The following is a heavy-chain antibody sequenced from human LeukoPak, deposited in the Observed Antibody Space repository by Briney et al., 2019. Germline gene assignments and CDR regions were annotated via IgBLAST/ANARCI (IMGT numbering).Heavy chain of an antibody. Sequence: GGSLRLSCAASGFTFSSYWMSCVRRAPGGGVEWVANIKQDGGEKYYVHSEKGRFTISRDNAKNSLYLQMNSLRAEDTAVYYCARDLYRIVVVPHYFDYWGQGTLVTVSS. CDR1: GFTFSSYW. CDR2: IKQDGGEK. D-gene: IGHD3-22*01. CDR3: ARDLYRIVVVPHYFDY. V-gene: IGHV3-7*01. J-gene: IGHJ4*02.